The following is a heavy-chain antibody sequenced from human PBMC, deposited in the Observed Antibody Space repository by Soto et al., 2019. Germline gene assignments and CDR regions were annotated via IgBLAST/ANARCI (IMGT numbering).Heavy chain of an antibody. CDR3: ARRGPELYASRRYYYYYGMDA. CDR2: IIPIFGTA. CDR1: GATFSSYA. V-gene: IGHV1-69*13. D-gene: IGHD2-8*01. Sequence: SVKVSCKASGATFSSYAISWVRQAPGQRLEWMGGIIPIFGTANYAQKFQGRVTITADESTSTAYMELSSLRSEDTAVYYCARRGPELYASRRYYYYYGMDAWGQGTTVTVSS. J-gene: IGHJ6*02.